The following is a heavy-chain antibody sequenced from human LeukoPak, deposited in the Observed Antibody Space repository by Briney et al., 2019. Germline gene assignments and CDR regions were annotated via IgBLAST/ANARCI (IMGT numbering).Heavy chain of an antibody. CDR3: AKGEGGSYWPDAFDI. J-gene: IGHJ3*02. CDR1: GFTVSSNY. D-gene: IGHD1-26*01. V-gene: IGHV3-53*04. Sequence: GGSLRLSCAASGFTVSSNYMSWVRQAPGKGLEWVSVIYSGGSTYYAGSVKGRFTISRHISKNTLYLQMNSLRAEDTAVYYCAKGEGGSYWPDAFDIWGQGTMVTVSS. CDR2: IYSGGST.